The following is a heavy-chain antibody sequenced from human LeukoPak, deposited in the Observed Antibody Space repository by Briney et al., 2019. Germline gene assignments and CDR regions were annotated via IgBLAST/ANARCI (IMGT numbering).Heavy chain of an antibody. CDR2: ISAYNGNT. D-gene: IGHD6-19*01. Sequence: ASVTVSCKASGYTFTSYGISWVRQAPGQGLEWMGWISAYNGNTNYAQKLQGRVTMTTDTSTSTAYMELRSLRSDDTAVYYCARGRSIAVAAPGYYFDYWGQGTLVTVSS. V-gene: IGHV1-18*01. CDR3: ARGRSIAVAAPGYYFDY. CDR1: GYTFTSYG. J-gene: IGHJ4*02.